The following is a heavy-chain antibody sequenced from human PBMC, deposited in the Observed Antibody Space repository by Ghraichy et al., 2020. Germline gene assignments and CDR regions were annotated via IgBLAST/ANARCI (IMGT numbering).Heavy chain of an antibody. J-gene: IGHJ4*02. CDR3: ARTGYCGGSSCYPDY. CDR2: INQGGSEK. CDR1: GFTFSTSW. V-gene: IGHV3-7*01. D-gene: IGHD2-15*01. Sequence: GGSLRLSCAASGFTFSTSWMNWVRQAPGKGLEWVANINQGGSEKYYVDSVKGRFTISRDNAKDSLYLQMNSLRAEDTAVYFCARTGYCGGSSCYPDYWGQGTLVTVSS.